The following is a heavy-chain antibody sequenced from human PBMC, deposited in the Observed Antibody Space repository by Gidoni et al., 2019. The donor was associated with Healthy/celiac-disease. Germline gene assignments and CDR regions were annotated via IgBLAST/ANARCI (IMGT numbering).Heavy chain of an antibody. V-gene: IGHV3-7*01. CDR2: IKRDGREK. J-gene: IGHJ6*02. Sequence: EVQRVESGGGGVQPGGSLRLSCAASGFTFRSYWMSWVRQAPGKGLEWVATIKRDGREKYYVDSVKGRFTISRDNAKNSLYLQMNSLRAEDTAVYYCARTYDFWSVSGMDVWGHGTTVTVSS. D-gene: IGHD3-3*01. CDR3: ARTYDFWSVSGMDV. CDR1: GFTFRSYW.